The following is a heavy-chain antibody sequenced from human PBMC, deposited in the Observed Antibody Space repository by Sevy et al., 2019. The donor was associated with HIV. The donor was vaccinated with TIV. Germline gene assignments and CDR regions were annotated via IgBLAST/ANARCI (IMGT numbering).Heavy chain of an antibody. D-gene: IGHD3-10*01. V-gene: IGHV3-53*01. CDR3: ARSWGFGELSSVH. CDR2: IYSGGST. J-gene: IGHJ4*02. Sequence: GGSLRLSCAASGFTVSSNYMSWVRQAPGKGLEWVSVIYSGGSTYYADSVKGRFIISSDNSKNTLYLHMNSLRAEDTAVYYCARSWGFGELSSVHWGQGTLVTVSS. CDR1: GFTVSSNY.